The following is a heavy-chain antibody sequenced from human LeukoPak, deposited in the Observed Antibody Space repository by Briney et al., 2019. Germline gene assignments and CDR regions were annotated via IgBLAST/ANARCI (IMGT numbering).Heavy chain of an antibody. D-gene: IGHD2-15*01. Sequence: PSETLSLTCTVSGGSISSYYWSWIRQPPGKGLEWIGYSYYSGSTNYNPSLKSRVTISVDTSKNQFSLKLSSVTAADTAVYYCARGLVAAYWGQGTLVTVSS. CDR3: ARGLVAAY. CDR2: SYYSGST. J-gene: IGHJ4*02. V-gene: IGHV4-59*01. CDR1: GGSISSYY.